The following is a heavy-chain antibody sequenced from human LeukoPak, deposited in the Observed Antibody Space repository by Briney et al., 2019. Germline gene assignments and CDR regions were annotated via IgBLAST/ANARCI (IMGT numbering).Heavy chain of an antibody. J-gene: IGHJ4*02. V-gene: IGHV1-18*01. CDR1: GHIFSNYG. CDR3: ARDKSGTEFDY. Sequence: GASVKVSCKASGHIFSNYGISWVRQPPGQGLEWMGWINTYNGNTNYAQKLQGRVTMTTDTSTSTAHMELRSVGSYDTALYYCARDKSGTEFDYWGQGTLVTVSS. D-gene: IGHD1-14*01. CDR2: INTYNGNT.